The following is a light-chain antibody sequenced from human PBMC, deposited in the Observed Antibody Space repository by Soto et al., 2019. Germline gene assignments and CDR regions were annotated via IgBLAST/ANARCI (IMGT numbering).Light chain of an antibody. CDR2: GAS. J-gene: IGKJ4*01. Sequence: EIVLTQSPGTLSLSPGERATLSCRASQSVSTSYLAWYQQQPGQAPRLLIYGASSRATGIPDRFSGSGSGADFTLTISRLEPEDFAVYSWQQDGSVPITFGGGTKVEIK. CDR1: QSVSTSY. V-gene: IGKV3-20*01. CDR3: QQDGSVPIT.